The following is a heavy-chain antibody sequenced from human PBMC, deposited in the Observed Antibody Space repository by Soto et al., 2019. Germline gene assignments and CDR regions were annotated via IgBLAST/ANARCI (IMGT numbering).Heavy chain of an antibody. CDR2: LKSKADGGTT. J-gene: IGHJ4*02. Sequence: EVQLVESGGDLVKPGGSLRLSCAASGAAFTNAWLRWVRQSPGKGLEWLVRLKSKADGGTTDYAAPVQCRFTISRDDSKNMLYLQMNSLKTEDTAMYYCTTYDYIWVSDRIRGAYWGQGTLVTVSS. D-gene: IGHD3-16*02. CDR3: TTYDYIWVSDRIRGAY. V-gene: IGHV3-15*01. CDR1: GAAFTNAW.